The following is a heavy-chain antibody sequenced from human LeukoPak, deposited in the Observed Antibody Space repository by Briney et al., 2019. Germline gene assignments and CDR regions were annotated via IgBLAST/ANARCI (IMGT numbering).Heavy chain of an antibody. Sequence: SETLSLTCTVSGGSISSYYWSWIRQPPGKGLEWIGYIYYSGSTNYNPSLKGRVTISVDTSKNQFSLKLSSVPAADTAVYYCARGVSYYYGSGSYYNGWGQGTLVTVSS. CDR2: IYYSGST. CDR1: GGSISSYY. V-gene: IGHV4-59*01. CDR3: ARGVSYYYGSGSYYNG. J-gene: IGHJ4*02. D-gene: IGHD3-10*01.